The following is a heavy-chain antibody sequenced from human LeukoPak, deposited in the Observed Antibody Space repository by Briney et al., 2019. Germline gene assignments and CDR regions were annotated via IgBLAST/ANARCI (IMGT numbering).Heavy chain of an antibody. J-gene: IGHJ5*02. CDR3: ARSMVRGVIGVWFDP. D-gene: IGHD3-10*01. CDR1: GGSISSSSYC. CDR2: IYYSGST. Sequence: SETLSLTCTVSGGSISSSSYCWGWIRQPPGKGLEWIGSIYYSGSTYYNPSLKSRVTISVDTSKNQFSLKLSSVTAADTAVYYCARSMVRGVIGVWFDPWGQGTLVTVSS. V-gene: IGHV4-39*01.